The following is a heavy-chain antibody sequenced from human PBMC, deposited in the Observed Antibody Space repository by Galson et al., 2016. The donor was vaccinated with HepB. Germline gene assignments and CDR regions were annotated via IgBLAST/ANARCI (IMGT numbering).Heavy chain of an antibody. CDR2: TYYSGYT. D-gene: IGHD4-17*01. CDR3: ARALRGTTSFFEY. Sequence: LSLTCTVSGGSISNYYWSWFRQPPGKGPEWIGQTYYSGYTNYSPSLKSRVTISLDSSQNQISLRVRSVTAADTAVYYCARALRGTTSFFEYWGQGVLSPSPQ. J-gene: IGHJ4*02. CDR1: GGSISNYY. V-gene: IGHV4-59*01.